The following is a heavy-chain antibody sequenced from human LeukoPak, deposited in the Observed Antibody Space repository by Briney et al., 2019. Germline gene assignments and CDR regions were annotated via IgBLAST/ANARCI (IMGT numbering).Heavy chain of an antibody. J-gene: IGHJ4*02. V-gene: IGHV4-59*01. D-gene: IGHD4-11*01. CDR3: ARDYSNYIIDY. Sequence: SETLSLTCTVSGDSISTYYWSWIRQPPGKGLEWIGYVYYSGSTNYNPSLKSRVTISVDTSKNQFSLTLSSVTAADTAVYYCARDYSNYIIDYWGQGTLVTVSS. CDR1: GDSISTYY. CDR2: VYYSGST.